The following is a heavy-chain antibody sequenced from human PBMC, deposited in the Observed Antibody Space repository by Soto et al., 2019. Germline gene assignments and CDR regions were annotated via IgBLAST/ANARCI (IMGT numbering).Heavy chain of an antibody. D-gene: IGHD3-22*01. CDR1: GGTFSSYT. J-gene: IGHJ3*02. Sequence: SVKVSCKASGGTFSSYTISWVRQAPGQGLEWMGRIIPILGIANYAQKFQGRVTITADKSTSTAYMELSSLRSEDTAVYYCARSGHLAYYYDSSGPDDAFDIWGQGTMVTVSS. CDR3: ARSGHLAYYYDSSGPDDAFDI. CDR2: IIPILGIA. V-gene: IGHV1-69*02.